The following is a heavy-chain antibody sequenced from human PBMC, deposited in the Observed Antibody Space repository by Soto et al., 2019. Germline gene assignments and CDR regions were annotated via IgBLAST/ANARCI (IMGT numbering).Heavy chain of an antibody. J-gene: IGHJ6*02. D-gene: IGHD1-20*01. CDR2: VIPIFGTA. V-gene: IGHV1-69*13. Sequence: SVKVSCKASGGTFSSYAISWVRQAPGQGLEWMGGVIPIFGTANYAQKFQGRVTITADESTSTAYMELSSLRSEDTAVYYCARGGITGTKLQYYYYYYGMDVWGQGTTVTVSS. CDR1: GGTFSSYA. CDR3: ARGGITGTKLQYYYYYYGMDV.